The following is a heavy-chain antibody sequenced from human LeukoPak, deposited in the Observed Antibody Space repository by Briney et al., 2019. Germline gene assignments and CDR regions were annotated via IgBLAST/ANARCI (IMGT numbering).Heavy chain of an antibody. D-gene: IGHD3-16*01. CDR3: AKDREYSYVYDAFDI. J-gene: IGHJ3*02. CDR2: MSGSGGST. Sequence: GGSLRLSCAASGFTFSSYAMSWVRQAPGKGLEWVSGMSGSGGSTYYADSVKGRFTISRDNSKNTLYLQMNTLRAEDTAVYYCAKDREYSYVYDAFDIWGQGALVTVSS. CDR1: GFTFSSYA. V-gene: IGHV3-23*01.